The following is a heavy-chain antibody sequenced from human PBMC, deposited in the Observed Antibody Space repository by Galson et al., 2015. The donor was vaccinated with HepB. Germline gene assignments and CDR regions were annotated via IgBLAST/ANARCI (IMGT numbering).Heavy chain of an antibody. CDR2: MSTSHGAT. V-gene: IGHV3-23*01. CDR3: ANGGIGGSAGLDY. J-gene: IGHJ4*02. CDR1: GFAVSNYG. Sequence: SLRLSCAASGFAVSNYGMTWVRQAPGKGLEWVSSMSTSHGATYYADSVKGRFTISRDESKNTLYLQMDTPRAQDTAMYFCANGGIGGSAGLDYWGQGTLVTVSS. D-gene: IGHD1-26*01.